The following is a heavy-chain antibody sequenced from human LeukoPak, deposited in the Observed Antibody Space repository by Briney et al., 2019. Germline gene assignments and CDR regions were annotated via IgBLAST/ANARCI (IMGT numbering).Heavy chain of an antibody. D-gene: IGHD5-12*01. J-gene: IGHJ4*02. V-gene: IGHV3-7*01. CDR3: ARDLGHTGYDLYDY. Sequence: PGGSLRLSCAVSEINFRGYWMAWVRQAPGKGLEWVANMKQDGSGKYYVDSVKGRFTISRDNAKNSLYLEMYSLRVEDTAVYYCARDLGHTGYDLYDYWGQGTLVTVSS. CDR1: EINFRGYW. CDR2: MKQDGSGK.